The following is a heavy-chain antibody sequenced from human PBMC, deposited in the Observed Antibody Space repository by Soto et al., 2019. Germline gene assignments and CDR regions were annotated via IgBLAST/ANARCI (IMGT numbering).Heavy chain of an antibody. CDR1: GGSISSYY. D-gene: IGHD6-19*01. V-gene: IGHV4-59*01. Sequence: SETLSLTCTVSGGSISSYYWSWIRQPPGKGLEWIGYIYYSGSTNYNPSLKSRVTISVGTSKNQFSLKLSSVTAADTAVYYCARDALAVADRFYYYYGMDVWGQGTTVTVSS. CDR3: ARDALAVADRFYYYYGMDV. CDR2: IYYSGST. J-gene: IGHJ6*02.